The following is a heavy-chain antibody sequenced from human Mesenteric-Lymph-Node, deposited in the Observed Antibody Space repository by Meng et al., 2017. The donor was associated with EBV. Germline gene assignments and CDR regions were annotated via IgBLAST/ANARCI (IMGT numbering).Heavy chain of an antibody. CDR3: ARSGGSSSWYVPPQY. D-gene: IGHD6-13*01. J-gene: IGHJ4*02. Sequence: QVQQLQSAAEVRKPGASVKVSCKASGYTFNSYGIIWVRQAPGQGLEWLGWISDHNANRQIAQKIQGRATMTTDTSTSTAYMELRSLKSDDTAVYYCARSGGSSSWYVPPQYWGQGTLVTVSS. V-gene: IGHV1-18*01. CDR2: ISDHNANR. CDR1: GYTFNSYG.